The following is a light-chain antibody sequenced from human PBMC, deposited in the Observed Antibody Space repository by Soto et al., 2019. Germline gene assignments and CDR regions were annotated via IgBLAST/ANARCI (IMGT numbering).Light chain of an antibody. CDR3: SSYTTSGARV. J-gene: IGLJ2*01. CDR2: DVS. CDR1: SSDVGGYKY. Sequence: QSALTQPASVSGSPGQSITISCTGTSSDVGGYKYVSWYQQHPGKAPKLMIYDVSNRPSGVSDRFSASESGNTASLTISGLQAEDEADYYCSSYTTSGARVFGGGTKLTVL. V-gene: IGLV2-14*01.